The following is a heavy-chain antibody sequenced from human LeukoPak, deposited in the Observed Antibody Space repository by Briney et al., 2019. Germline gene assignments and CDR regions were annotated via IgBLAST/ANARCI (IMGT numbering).Heavy chain of an antibody. Sequence: QSGGSLGLSCAASGFTVSSNYMSWVRQAPGKGLEWVSIIYVGGSTYYADSVKGRFTISRDNSKNTLYLQMNSLRAEDTAVYYCARGHRGYVSAEYYYMDVWGKGTTVTVSS. D-gene: IGHD5-12*01. CDR1: GFTVSSNY. J-gene: IGHJ6*03. V-gene: IGHV3-66*02. CDR2: IYVGGST. CDR3: ARGHRGYVSAEYYYMDV.